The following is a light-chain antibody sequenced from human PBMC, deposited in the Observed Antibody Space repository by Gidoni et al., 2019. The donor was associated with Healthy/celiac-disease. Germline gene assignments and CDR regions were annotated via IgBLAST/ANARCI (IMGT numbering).Light chain of an antibody. V-gene: IGKV1-39*01. CDR1: QSISIY. Sequence: IQMTQSPSSLSASVVDRVTITCRASQSISIYLNWYQQKPGKAPKLLIYDASSLQSGVPTRLSGRGSGTDFKLNISSLQPEDFATYYCQQSYSTPRYTFGQGTKLEIK. CDR2: DAS. CDR3: QQSYSTPRYT. J-gene: IGKJ2*01.